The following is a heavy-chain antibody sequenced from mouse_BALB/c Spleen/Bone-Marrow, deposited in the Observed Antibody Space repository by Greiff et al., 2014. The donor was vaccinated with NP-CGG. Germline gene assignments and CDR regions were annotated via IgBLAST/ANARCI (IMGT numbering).Heavy chain of an antibody. Sequence: VQLQQSGAELVRPGVSGKISCKGSGYTFTDFAIHWVKQSHTKSLEWIGVISPYYVDGGYNQKFKGKATMTLDRYSSKAYMELARPTSQDSSIYYCARGGASGLYDYAIDYWGQRTSVTISS. CDR2: ISPYYVDG. J-gene: IGHJ4*01. CDR3: ARGGASGLYDYAIDY. V-gene: IGHV1S137*01. D-gene: IGHD3-1*01. CDR1: GYTFTDFA.